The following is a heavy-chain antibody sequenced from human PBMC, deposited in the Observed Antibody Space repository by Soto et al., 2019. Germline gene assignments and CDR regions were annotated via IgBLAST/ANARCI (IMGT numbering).Heavy chain of an antibody. V-gene: IGHV1-46*01. CDR2: INPSGGST. Sequence: ASVKVSCKASGYTFTSYYMHWVRQAPGQGLEWMGIINPSGGSTSYAQKFQGRVTMTRDTSTSTVYMELSSLRSEDTAVYYCARDLVAVAGTDYYYGMDVWGQGTTVTVSS. D-gene: IGHD6-19*01. CDR3: ARDLVAVAGTDYYYGMDV. J-gene: IGHJ6*02. CDR1: GYTFTSYY.